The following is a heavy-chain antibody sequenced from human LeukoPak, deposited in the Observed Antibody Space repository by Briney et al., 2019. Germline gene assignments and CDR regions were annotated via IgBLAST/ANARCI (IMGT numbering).Heavy chain of an antibody. V-gene: IGHV4-30-2*01. J-gene: IGHJ6*03. Sequence: SETLSLTCTVSGGSMSSGGYYWSWIRQPPGKGLEWIGYICHSGSTYYNPSLKSRVTISVDRSKNQFSLKLSSVTAADTAVYYCARALSSASYYYYYYMDVWGKGTTVTVSS. CDR3: ARALSSASYYYYYYMDV. CDR2: ICHSGST. CDR1: GGSMSSGGYY. D-gene: IGHD2-2*01.